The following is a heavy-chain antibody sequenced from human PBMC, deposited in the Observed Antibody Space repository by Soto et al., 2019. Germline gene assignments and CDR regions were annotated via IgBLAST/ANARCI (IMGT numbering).Heavy chain of an antibody. V-gene: IGHV1-69*13. CDR2: IIPIFGTA. Sequence: SVKVCFKASGGTFSSYAISLVRQAPGQGLEWMGGIIPIFGTANYAQKFQGRVTITADESTSTAYMELSRLRSEDTAVYYCAREMAAGRGYYYHYGMDVWGQGTTVTVSS. CDR3: AREMAAGRGYYYHYGMDV. J-gene: IGHJ6*01. CDR1: GGTFSSYA. D-gene: IGHD6-13*01.